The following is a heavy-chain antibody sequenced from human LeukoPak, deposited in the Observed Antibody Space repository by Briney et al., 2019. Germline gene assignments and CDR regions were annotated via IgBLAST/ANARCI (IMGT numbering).Heavy chain of an antibody. D-gene: IGHD3-9*01. Sequence: GGSLRLSCAASGFTFDDYAMHWVRQAPGKGLEWVSGISWNSGSIGYADSVKGRFTISRDNAKNSLYLQMNSLRAEDTALYYCAKGYYDILTGYVDYWGQGTLVTVSS. CDR1: GFTFDDYA. V-gene: IGHV3-9*01. CDR3: AKGYYDILTGYVDY. CDR2: ISWNSGSI. J-gene: IGHJ4*02.